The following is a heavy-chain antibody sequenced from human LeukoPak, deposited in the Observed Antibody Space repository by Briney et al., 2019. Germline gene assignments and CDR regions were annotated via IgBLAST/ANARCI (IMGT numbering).Heavy chain of an antibody. CDR2: ISYDGSNK. V-gene: IGHV3-30-3*01. D-gene: IGHD4-23*01. Sequence: GGSLRLSCAASGFTFSSYAMHWVRQAPGKGLEWVAVISYDGSNKYYADSVKGRFTISRDNSKNTLYLQMNSLRAEDTAVYYCARDGYGGSPWVRENYYFDYWGQGTLVTVSS. CDR3: ARDGYGGSPWVRENYYFDY. J-gene: IGHJ4*02. CDR1: GFTFSSYA.